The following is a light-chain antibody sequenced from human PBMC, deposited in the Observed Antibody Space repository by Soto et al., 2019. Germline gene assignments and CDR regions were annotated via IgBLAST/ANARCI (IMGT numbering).Light chain of an antibody. Sequence: EIVLTQSPATLSLSPGEGGPLSCRASHSVSNYLAWYQQKPGQAPRLLIYDASTRATGIPARFSGSGSGTEFTLTISSLQSEDFTVYSCLQYHNLWAFGQGTKVDI. CDR3: LQYHNLWA. V-gene: IGKV3-15*01. CDR2: DAS. J-gene: IGKJ1*01. CDR1: HSVSNY.